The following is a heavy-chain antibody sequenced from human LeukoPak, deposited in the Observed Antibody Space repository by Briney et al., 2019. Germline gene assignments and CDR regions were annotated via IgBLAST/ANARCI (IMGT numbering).Heavy chain of an antibody. J-gene: IGHJ4*02. CDR2: IKQDGSEK. D-gene: IGHD3-10*01. V-gene: IGHV3-7*01. CDR1: GFTFSSYW. CDR3: ARGSWFGELLYDYFDY. Sequence: GGSLRLSCAASGFTFSSYWMSWVRQAPGKGLEWVANIKQDGSEKYYVDSVKGRFTISRDNAKNSLYLQMNSLRAEDTAVYYCARGSWFGELLYDYFDYWGQGTLVTGSS.